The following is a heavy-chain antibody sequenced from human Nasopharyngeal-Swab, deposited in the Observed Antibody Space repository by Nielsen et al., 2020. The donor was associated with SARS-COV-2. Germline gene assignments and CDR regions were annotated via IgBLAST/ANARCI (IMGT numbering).Heavy chain of an antibody. CDR2: INIDGSVT. V-gene: IGHV3-74*01. CDR3: TRDIGGKYGY. J-gene: IGHJ4*02. D-gene: IGHD4-23*01. CDR1: GYTFMSYW. Sequence: GGSLRLSSAASGYTFMSYWMHWVRQAPGKGLVWVSRINIDGSVTDYADSVKGRFTISRDTARNTLYLQRNSLRGEDTAVYYCTRDIGGKYGYWGQGNLVTVSS.